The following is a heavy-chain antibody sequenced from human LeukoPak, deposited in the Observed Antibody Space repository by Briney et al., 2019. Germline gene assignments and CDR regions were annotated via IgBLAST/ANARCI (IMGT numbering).Heavy chain of an antibody. Sequence: GGSLRLSCAASGFSFSSYEMNWVRQAPGKGLEWVSYISSTGSTIYYADSVKGRFTISRDNAKNSLYLQMNSLRAEDTAVYYCARDYSNYINYMDVWGKGTTVTVSS. CDR3: ARDYSNYINYMDV. J-gene: IGHJ6*03. V-gene: IGHV3-48*03. D-gene: IGHD4-11*01. CDR2: ISSTGSTI. CDR1: GFSFSSYE.